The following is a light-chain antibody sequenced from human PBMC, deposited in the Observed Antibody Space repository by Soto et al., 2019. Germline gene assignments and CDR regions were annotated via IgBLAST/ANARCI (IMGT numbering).Light chain of an antibody. CDR2: GAS. CDR3: QQYVTSPWT. J-gene: IGKJ1*01. V-gene: IGKV3-20*01. CDR1: QTVSGSY. Sequence: EIVLTQSPGTLSLSPGERATLSCRASQTVSGSYLAWYQQKPGQAPRLLIYGASSRATGIPDRFSGSGSGTDFTLTISRLEPEDFAVYYCQQYVTSPWTL.